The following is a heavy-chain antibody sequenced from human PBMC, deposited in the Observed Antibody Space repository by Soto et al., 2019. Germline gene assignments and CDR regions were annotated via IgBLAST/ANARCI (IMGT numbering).Heavy chain of an antibody. CDR2: ISGSGGST. D-gene: IGHD6-19*01. J-gene: IGHJ4*02. Sequence: PGGSLRLSCXASGFTFSSYAMSWVRQAPGKGLEWVSAISGSGGSTYYVDSVKGRFTISRDNSKNTLYLQMNSLRAEDTAVYYCAKDGSAQQWLVEGGPYYFDYWGQGTLVTVSS. V-gene: IGHV3-23*01. CDR3: AKDGSAQQWLVEGGPYYFDY. CDR1: GFTFSSYA.